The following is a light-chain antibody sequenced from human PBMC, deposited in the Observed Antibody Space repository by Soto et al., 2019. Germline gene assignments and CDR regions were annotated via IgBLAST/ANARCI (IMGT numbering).Light chain of an antibody. J-gene: IGKJ3*01. CDR3: QQFNNYLFT. CDR1: EGISSA. CDR2: DAS. Sequence: AIQLTQSPSSLSASVGDRVTINCRASEGISSALAWYQQKPGQAPKLLIYDASSLESGVPSRFSGSGSGTDFTLTISSLQPEDFATYYCQQFNNYLFTFGPGTKVDFK. V-gene: IGKV1D-13*01.